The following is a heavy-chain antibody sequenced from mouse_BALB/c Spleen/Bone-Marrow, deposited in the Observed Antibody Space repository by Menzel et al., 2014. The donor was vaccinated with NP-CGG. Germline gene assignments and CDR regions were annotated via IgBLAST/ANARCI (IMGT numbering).Heavy chain of an antibody. D-gene: IGHD2-4*01. V-gene: IGHV1S34*01. CDR2: ISCYNGAT. J-gene: IGHJ4*01. CDR1: GYSFTGYY. Sequence: LVRTGASVKISCKASGYSFTGYYMHWVKRSHGKSLEWIGYISCYNGATRHNQKFKGKATFTVDTSSSTAHMQFNSLTSEDSAVYFCARGGTMISTDAMDYWGQGTSVTVSS. CDR3: ARGGTMISTDAMDY.